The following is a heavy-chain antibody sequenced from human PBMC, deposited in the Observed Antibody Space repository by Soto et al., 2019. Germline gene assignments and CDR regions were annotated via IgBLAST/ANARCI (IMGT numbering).Heavy chain of an antibody. Sequence: QVQLVQSGAEVRKPGSSVKVSCEASGGSFISYIFTWVRQAPGQGLEWMGRSIPIQGRADYALKFQDRVTITADRSTQTVYRELRCLRPEDTALYYCAKSLVFVDHSYMDVWGKGTTVTVSS. V-gene: IGHV1-69*02. CDR1: GGSFISYI. J-gene: IGHJ6*03. CDR2: SIPIQGRA. CDR3: AKSLVFVDHSYMDV. D-gene: IGHD2-21*01.